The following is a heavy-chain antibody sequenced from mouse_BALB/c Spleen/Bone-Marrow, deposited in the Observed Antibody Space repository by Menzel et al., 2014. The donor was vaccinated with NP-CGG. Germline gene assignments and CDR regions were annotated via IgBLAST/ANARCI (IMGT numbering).Heavy chain of an antibody. D-gene: IGHD2-4*01. CDR1: GYTFPSYW. V-gene: IGHV1-52*01. CDR3: ARGRDYDVFSY. CDR2: IDPYDSET. Sequence: QVQLKQSGAELVRPGASVKLSCKASGYTFPSYWMNWVKQRPEQGLEWIGRIDPYDSETHYNQKFKDKAILTVDKSSSTGYMQLSSLTSEDSAVYYCARGRDYDVFSYWGQGTLVTVSA. J-gene: IGHJ3*01.